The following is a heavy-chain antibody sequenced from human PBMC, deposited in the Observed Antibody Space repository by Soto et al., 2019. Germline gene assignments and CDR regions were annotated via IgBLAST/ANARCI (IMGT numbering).Heavy chain of an antibody. Sequence: GYSVKVSCKASGGTFSSYAISWVRQAPGQGLEWMGGIIPIFGTANYAQKFQGRVTITADKSTSTAYMELSSLRSEDTAVYYCARETYYDSSGYSDAFEIWGQGTTVTVS. CDR3: ARETYYDSSGYSDAFEI. V-gene: IGHV1-69*06. D-gene: IGHD3-22*01. J-gene: IGHJ3*02. CDR1: GGTFSSYA. CDR2: IIPIFGTA.